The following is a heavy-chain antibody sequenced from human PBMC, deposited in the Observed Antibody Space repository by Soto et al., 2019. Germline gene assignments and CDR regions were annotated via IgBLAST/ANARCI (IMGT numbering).Heavy chain of an antibody. Sequence: QVQLVQSGAEVKKPGASVKVSCKASGCTFSSHDINWVRQATGQGLEWMGWLNPHRGSTAYTHKFQGRVTMTWDASINTAYLELSSLRSEDTAMYYCARVSSIVARRSFDSWGQGTLVSVSS. CDR3: ARVSSIVARRSFDS. V-gene: IGHV1-8*01. J-gene: IGHJ4*02. D-gene: IGHD6-6*01. CDR1: GCTFSSHD. CDR2: LNPHRGST.